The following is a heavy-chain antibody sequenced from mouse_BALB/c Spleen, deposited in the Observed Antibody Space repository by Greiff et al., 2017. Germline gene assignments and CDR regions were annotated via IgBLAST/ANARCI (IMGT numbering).Heavy chain of an antibody. CDR3: ARRDNWGHYYAMDY. D-gene: IGHD4-1*01. J-gene: IGHJ4*01. CDR1: GFTFSSFG. Sequence: DVKLVESGGGLVQPGGSRKLSCAASGFTFSSFGMHWVRQAPEKGLEWVAYISSGSSTIYYADTVKGRFTISRDNPKNTLFLQMTSLRSEDTAMYYCARRDNWGHYYAMDYWGQGTSVTVSS. CDR2: ISSGSSTI. V-gene: IGHV5-17*02.